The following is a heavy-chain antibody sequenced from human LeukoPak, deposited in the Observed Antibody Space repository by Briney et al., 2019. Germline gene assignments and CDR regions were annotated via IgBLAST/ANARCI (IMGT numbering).Heavy chain of an antibody. CDR2: VIVPTGSM. D-gene: IGHD7-27*01. J-gene: IGHJ4*02. CDR1: GFTFSNAW. CDR3: ARDFARTGDYHHFDY. Sequence: PGGSLRLSCAASGFTFSNAWMNWVRQAPGKGLEWVSSVIVPTGSMYYGDSVKGRFTISRDNAMNSLYLQMSSLRAEDTAVYYCARDFARTGDYHHFDYWGQGTLVIVSS. V-gene: IGHV3-21*01.